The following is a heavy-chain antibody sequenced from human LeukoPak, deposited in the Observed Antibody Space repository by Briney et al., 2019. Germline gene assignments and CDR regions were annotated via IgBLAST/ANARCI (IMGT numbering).Heavy chain of an antibody. CDR3: AREGGYGDYES. Sequence: ASVKVSYKASGGTFSSYAISWVRQAPGQGLEWMGGIIPIFGTANYAQKFQGRVTITTDESTSTAYMELSSLRPEDTAVYYCAREGGYGDYESWGQGTLVTVSS. CDR2: IIPIFGTA. D-gene: IGHD4-17*01. CDR1: GGTFSSYA. J-gene: IGHJ5*02. V-gene: IGHV1-69*05.